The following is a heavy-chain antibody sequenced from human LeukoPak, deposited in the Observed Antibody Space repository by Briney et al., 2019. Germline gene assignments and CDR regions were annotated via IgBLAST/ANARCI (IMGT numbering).Heavy chain of an antibody. Sequence: SETLSLTCTVSGGSISTSYWNWIRQPPGKGLEWIGYFSTSGSTNYNPSLQSRVTISVDTSKNLFSLRLSSVTAADTAVYYCARHGRAVWGSHPTKAFDFWGPGTMVTVSS. J-gene: IGHJ3*01. CDR3: ARHGRAVWGSHPTKAFDF. V-gene: IGHV4-4*08. CDR1: GGSISTSY. CDR2: FSTSGST. D-gene: IGHD3-16*02.